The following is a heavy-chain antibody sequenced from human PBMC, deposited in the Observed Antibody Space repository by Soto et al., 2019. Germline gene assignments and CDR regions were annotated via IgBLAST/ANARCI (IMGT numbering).Heavy chain of an antibody. V-gene: IGHV3-23*01. Sequence: ASRRVSKTTRKGLEWVSAISGSGGSTYYADSVKGRFTISRDNSKNTLYLQMNSLRAEDTAVYYCAKSPVAIWSGYLYYFDYWGQGTLVTVSS. J-gene: IGHJ4*02. CDR2: ISGSGGST. CDR3: AKSPVAIWSGYLYYFDY. D-gene: IGHD3-3*01. CDR1: A.